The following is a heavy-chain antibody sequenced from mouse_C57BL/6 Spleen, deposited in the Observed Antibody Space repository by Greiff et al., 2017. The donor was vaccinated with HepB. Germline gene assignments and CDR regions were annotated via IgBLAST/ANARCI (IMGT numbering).Heavy chain of an antibody. CDR3: ARSYYGSSSAWFAY. V-gene: IGHV14-3*01. CDR1: GFNIKNTY. D-gene: IGHD1-1*01. CDR2: IDPANGNT. Sequence: EVQLQESVAELVRPGASVKLSCTASGFNIKNTYMHWVKQRPEQGLEWIGRIDPANGNTKYTPKFQGKATITADTSSNTAYLQLSSLTSEDTAIYYCARSYYGSSSAWFAYWGQGTLVTVSA. J-gene: IGHJ3*01.